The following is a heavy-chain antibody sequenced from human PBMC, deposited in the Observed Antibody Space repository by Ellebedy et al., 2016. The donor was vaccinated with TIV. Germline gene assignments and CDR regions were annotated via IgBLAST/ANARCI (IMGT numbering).Heavy chain of an antibody. CDR3: VRDVRSISRYGMDV. D-gene: IGHD2-2*02. J-gene: IGHJ6*02. CDR2: MSFDGTNK. Sequence: GESLKISCAASGFTFSNYGMHWARQTPGKGLEWVAVMSFDGTNKYYTDSVRGRFTISRDNSKNTLYLQLNSLRVEDTAVYYCVRDVRSISRYGMDVWGQGTTVTVSS. CDR1: GFTFSNYG. V-gene: IGHV3-30*19.